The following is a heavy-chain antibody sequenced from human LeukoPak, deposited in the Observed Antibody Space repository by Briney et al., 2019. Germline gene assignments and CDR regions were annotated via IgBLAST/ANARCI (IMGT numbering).Heavy chain of an antibody. J-gene: IGHJ4*02. D-gene: IGHD3-10*01. Sequence: PGGSLRLSCAASGFTFSDYYMSWIRQAPGKGLEWVSYISSSGSTIYYADSAKGRFTISRDNAKNSLYLQMNSLRAEDTAVYYCARAVRGVIMVFDYWGQGTLVTVSS. V-gene: IGHV3-11*01. CDR1: GFTFSDYY. CDR2: ISSSGSTI. CDR3: ARAVRGVIMVFDY.